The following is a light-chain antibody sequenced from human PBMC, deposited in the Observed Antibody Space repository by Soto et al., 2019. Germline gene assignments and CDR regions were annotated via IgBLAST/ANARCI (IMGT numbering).Light chain of an antibody. CDR3: QQYNKWPLALT. CDR2: RAS. V-gene: IGKV3D-15*01. J-gene: IGKJ4*01. Sequence: EIVMTQSPATLSVSPGGRATLSCRTSQSINSDLTWYQQKPGQAPRLLIYRASTRATGIPARFSGSGSGTEFTLTISSLQSEDFAVYYCQQYNKWPLALTFGGGTKVEIK. CDR1: QSINSD.